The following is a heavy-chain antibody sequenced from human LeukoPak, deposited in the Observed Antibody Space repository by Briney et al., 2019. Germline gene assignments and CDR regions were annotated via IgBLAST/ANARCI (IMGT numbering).Heavy chain of an antibody. CDR3: ASTGSPYYYDSSGYYSRDY. CDR2: IKGDGIST. J-gene: IGHJ4*02. V-gene: IGHV3-74*01. CDR1: GFGFSSNW. D-gene: IGHD3-22*01. Sequence: PGGSLRLSCAASGFGFSSNWMHWVRHAPGQGLVWVSRIKGDGISTYYADSVKGRFTISRDNSKNTLYLQMNSLRAEDTAVYYCASTGSPYYYDSSGYYSRDYWGQGTLVTVSS.